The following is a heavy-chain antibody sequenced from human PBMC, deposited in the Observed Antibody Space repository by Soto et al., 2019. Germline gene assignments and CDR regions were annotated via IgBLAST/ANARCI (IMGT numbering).Heavy chain of an antibody. V-gene: IGHV3-21*01. D-gene: IGHD6-19*01. CDR3: AAPYSTGHRLLGY. J-gene: IGHJ4*02. Sequence: GGSLRLSCVASGFTFSDYSVSLVRQAPGKGLEWLSSISSSSTFTHYADSVKGRFTISRDNAKNSLYLQMNSLRAEDTAVYYCAAPYSTGHRLLGYWGQGTLVTVSS. CDR2: ISSSSTFT. CDR1: GFTFSDYS.